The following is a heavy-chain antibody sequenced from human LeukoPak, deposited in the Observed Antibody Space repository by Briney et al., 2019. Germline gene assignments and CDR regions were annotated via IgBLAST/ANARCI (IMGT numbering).Heavy chain of an antibody. J-gene: IGHJ3*01. D-gene: IGHD3-10*01. CDR1: GFSFSSYW. CDR3: AREDYYGSGNYVAWGGAFDV. Sequence: GGSLRLSCEASGFSFSSYWMTWVRQAPGKGLEWVANIKQDGSEKYYVDSVKGRFTISRDNAKISVFLQMNSLGAEDTAVYYCAREDYYGSGNYVAWGGAFDVWGRGTTVTVSS. V-gene: IGHV3-7*01. CDR2: IKQDGSEK.